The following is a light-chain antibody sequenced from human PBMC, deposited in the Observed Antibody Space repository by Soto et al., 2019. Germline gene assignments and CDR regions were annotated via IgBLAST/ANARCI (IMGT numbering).Light chain of an antibody. CDR1: SGHSSYI. J-gene: IGLJ3*02. CDR2: LVGSGSY. Sequence: QPVLTQSSSASASLGSSVNLTCTLSSGHSSYIIAWHQQQPGKAPRYLMKLVGSGSYNKGSGVPDRFSGSSSGADRYLIISNLQFEDEADYYCETWDSNIHWVFGGGTKLTVL. CDR3: ETWDSNIHWV. V-gene: IGLV4-60*02.